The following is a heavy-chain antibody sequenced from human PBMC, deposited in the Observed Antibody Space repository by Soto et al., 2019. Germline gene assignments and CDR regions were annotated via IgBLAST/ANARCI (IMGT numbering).Heavy chain of an antibody. Sequence: QVQLVQSGAEVKKPGASVKVSCKASGYTFTSYAMHWVRQAPGQRLEWMGWINAGNGNTKYSQKFQGRVTITRDTSASTAYMVLSSLRSEDTAVYYCARNLMDYDILTGYSMAYYFDYWGQGTLVTVSS. CDR2: INAGNGNT. CDR3: ARNLMDYDILTGYSMAYYFDY. J-gene: IGHJ4*02. CDR1: GYTFTSYA. V-gene: IGHV1-3*01. D-gene: IGHD3-9*01.